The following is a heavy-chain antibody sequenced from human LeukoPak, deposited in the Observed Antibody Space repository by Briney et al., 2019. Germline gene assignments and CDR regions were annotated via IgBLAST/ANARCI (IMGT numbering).Heavy chain of an antibody. J-gene: IGHJ6*02. CDR3: ARSFCTSATCSKGHFYYVMDV. V-gene: IGHV3-21*05. CDR1: VFTFRRYA. Sequence: TPRVSCGASVFTFRRYAMNWVRQAPEKGLEWGSYISTGGDNRFYADTLKGGSIVSRFTAKNLLYLQMDSLRAEDTAVYYCARSFCTSATCSKGHFYYVMDVWGQGTTVSVSS. CDR2: ISTGGDNR. D-gene: IGHD2-8*01.